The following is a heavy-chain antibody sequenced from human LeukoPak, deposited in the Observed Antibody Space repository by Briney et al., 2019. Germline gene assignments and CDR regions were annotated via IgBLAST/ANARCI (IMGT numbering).Heavy chain of an antibody. J-gene: IGHJ5*01. CDR1: GGSISTYY. CDR2: IYHSGST. Sequence: SETLSLTCTVSGGSISTYYWNWIRQPPGKGLNWIGHIYHSGSTNYNPSLKSRVTISVDTSENEFSLKLSSVTAADTAVYFCARGSYCSGGTCMFDSWGQGTLVTVSS. V-gene: IGHV4-59*01. CDR3: ARGSYCSGGTCMFDS. D-gene: IGHD2-15*01.